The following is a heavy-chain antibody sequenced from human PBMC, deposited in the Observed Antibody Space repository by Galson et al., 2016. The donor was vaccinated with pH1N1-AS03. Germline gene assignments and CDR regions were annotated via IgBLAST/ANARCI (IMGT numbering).Heavy chain of an antibody. CDR3: AGMQLGALHF. V-gene: IGHV3-21*01. D-gene: IGHD1-1*01. J-gene: IGHJ4*02. CDR1: GFTFSSFT. Sequence: SLRLSCAASGFTFSSFTMNWVRQAPGKGLEWVSSISLTCTYIYFADSVKGRFTISRDNAKNSLYLQMNSLRAEDTAIYYCAGMQLGALHFWGRGTLVTVSS. CDR2: ISLTCTYI.